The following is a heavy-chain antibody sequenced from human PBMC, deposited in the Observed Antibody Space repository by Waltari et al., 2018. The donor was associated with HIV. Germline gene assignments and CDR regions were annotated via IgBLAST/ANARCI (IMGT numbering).Heavy chain of an antibody. J-gene: IGHJ4*02. CDR1: GYTFTNYG. V-gene: IGHV1-18*01. D-gene: IGHD3-22*01. CDR2: ISGYNGDT. CDR3: ARDHYYGSSGYYSDY. Sequence: QVHLVQSGAELRKPGASVTVSCKASGYTFTNYGITWVRQAPGQGLEWMGWISGYNGDTKYAQKVRGRGTMTTDTSTSTAYLEMGGLRFDDTAVYYCARDHYYGSSGYYSDYWGQGTLVTVSS.